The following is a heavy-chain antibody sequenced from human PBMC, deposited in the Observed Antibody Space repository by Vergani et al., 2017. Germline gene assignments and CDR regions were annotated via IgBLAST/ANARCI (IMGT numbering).Heavy chain of an antibody. V-gene: IGHV1-69*17. Sequence: QVQLVQSGAEVKKPGSSVKVSCKASGGTFSSYAISWVRQAPGQGLEWMGGIIPIFGIANYAQKFQGRGTITADKSTSTAYMELSSLRSEDTAVYYCASPGATRGAGDQNPYYYGMDVWGQGTTVTVSS. D-gene: IGHD1-26*01. CDR1: GGTFSSYA. CDR3: ASPGATRGAGDQNPYYYGMDV. CDR2: IIPIFGIA. J-gene: IGHJ6*02.